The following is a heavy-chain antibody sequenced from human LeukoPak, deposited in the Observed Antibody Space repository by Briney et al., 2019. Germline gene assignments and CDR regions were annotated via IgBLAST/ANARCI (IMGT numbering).Heavy chain of an antibody. CDR3: AKSGPSPYGDYDTTDFDY. Sequence: PGGSLRLSXAASGFTFSSYGMHWLSQAPGKGLEWLAFIRYDGSNKYYADYVKGRFTISRDNSKNTLYLKMNSLRAEDAAVYYGAKSGPSPYGDYDTTDFDYWGQGTLVTVSS. V-gene: IGHV3-30*02. D-gene: IGHD4-17*01. CDR1: GFTFSSYG. J-gene: IGHJ4*02. CDR2: IRYDGSNK.